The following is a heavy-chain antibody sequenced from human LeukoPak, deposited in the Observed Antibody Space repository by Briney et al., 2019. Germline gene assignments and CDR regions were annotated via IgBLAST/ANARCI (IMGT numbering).Heavy chain of an antibody. CDR1: GFTFSSYW. J-gene: IGHJ4*02. CDR2: IKQDGSEK. Sequence: PGGSLRLSCAASGFTFSSYWMSWVRQAPGKGLEWVANIKQDGSEKYYVDSVKGRFTISRDNAKNSLYLQMNSLRAEDTAVYYCARPVLRYFGWLDFFDYWGQGTLVTVSS. V-gene: IGHV3-7*01. D-gene: IGHD3-9*01. CDR3: ARPVLRYFGWLDFFDY.